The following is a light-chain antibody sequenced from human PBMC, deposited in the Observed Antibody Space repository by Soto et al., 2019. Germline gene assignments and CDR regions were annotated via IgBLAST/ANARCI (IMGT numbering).Light chain of an antibody. CDR2: KAS. Sequence: DIQMTQSPSTLSASVGDRVTITCRASQSISSWLAWYQQKPGKAPNLLIYKASSLESGVPSRFSGSGSGTEFTLTINSLQPDDSATYYCQQYRSYSRTFGQGTNVEIK. CDR1: QSISSW. V-gene: IGKV1-5*03. CDR3: QQYRSYSRT. J-gene: IGKJ1*01.